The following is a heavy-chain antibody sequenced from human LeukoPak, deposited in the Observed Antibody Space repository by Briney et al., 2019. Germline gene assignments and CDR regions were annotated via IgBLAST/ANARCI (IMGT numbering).Heavy chain of an antibody. CDR3: ARGDYPAGLFDY. D-gene: IGHD4-17*01. CDR1: GGSISSYY. Sequence: SETLSLTCTVSGGSISSYYWSWIRQPPGKGLEWIGYIYYSGSTNYNPSLKSRVTISVDTSKNQFSLKLSSVTAAGTAVYYCARGDYPAGLFDYWGQGTLVTVSS. CDR2: IYYSGST. V-gene: IGHV4-59*13. J-gene: IGHJ4*02.